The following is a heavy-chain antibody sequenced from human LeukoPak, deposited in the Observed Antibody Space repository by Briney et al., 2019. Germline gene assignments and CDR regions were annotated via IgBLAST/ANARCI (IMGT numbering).Heavy chain of an antibody. D-gene: IGHD1-26*01. Sequence: PETLSLTRTLSRGSPSRSNSYCGWIRRPPGKGLEWIVSIYYSGKTYNKPSLKSRVTTSVDTSKNQFSLKLSSVSGADTAVDYVARCSIVGAYYYFGMDVWGQGTTVSVSS. V-gene: IGHV4-39*01. CDR2: IYYSGKT. CDR1: RGSPSRSNSY. J-gene: IGHJ6*02. CDR3: ARCSIVGAYYYFGMDV.